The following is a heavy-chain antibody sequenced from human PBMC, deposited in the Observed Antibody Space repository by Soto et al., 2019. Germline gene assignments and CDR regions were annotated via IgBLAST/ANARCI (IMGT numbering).Heavy chain of an antibody. Sequence: SETLSLTCTVSDGSIGSYYWSWIRQPAGKGLEWIGRIYRSGSTSYNPSLKSRLTMSVDTSKNQFSLELNSVTAADTAVYFCAREKTDTSSSRGVFDYWGQGALVTVSS. CDR3: AREKTDTSSSRGVFDY. D-gene: IGHD6-6*01. CDR1: DGSIGSYY. CDR2: IYRSGST. J-gene: IGHJ4*02. V-gene: IGHV4-4*07.